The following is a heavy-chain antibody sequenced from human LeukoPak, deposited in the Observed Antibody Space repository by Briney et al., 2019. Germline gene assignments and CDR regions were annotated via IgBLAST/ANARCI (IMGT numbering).Heavy chain of an antibody. Sequence: TSETLSLTCTVSGGSISSSSYYWGWIRQPPGKGLEWIGSIYYSGSTYYSPSLKSRVTLSVDTSKNQFSLKLSSVTAADSAVYYCARGFRTGTTFGYWGQGTLVTVAS. J-gene: IGHJ4*02. D-gene: IGHD1-7*01. CDR2: IYYSGST. V-gene: IGHV4-39*01. CDR3: ARGFRTGTTFGY. CDR1: GGSISSSSYY.